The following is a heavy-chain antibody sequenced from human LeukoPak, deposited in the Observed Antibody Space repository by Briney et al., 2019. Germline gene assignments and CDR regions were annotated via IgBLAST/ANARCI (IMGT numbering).Heavy chain of an antibody. J-gene: IGHJ5*02. CDR1: GYTFTSYD. Sequence: GASAKVSCKASGYTFTSYDINWVRQATGQGLEWMGWMNPNSGNTGYAQKFQGRVTMTRNTSISTAYMELSSLRSEDTAVYYCARQVVVAATSTGFDPWGQGTLVTVSS. D-gene: IGHD2-15*01. CDR2: MNPNSGNT. CDR3: ARQVVVAATSTGFDP. V-gene: IGHV1-8*01.